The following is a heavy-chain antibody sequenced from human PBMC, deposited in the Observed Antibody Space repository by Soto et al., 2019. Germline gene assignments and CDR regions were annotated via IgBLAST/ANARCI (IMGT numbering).Heavy chain of an antibody. J-gene: IGHJ5*02. D-gene: IGHD3-3*01. Sequence: GASVKVSCKASGGTFSSYTISWVRQAPGQGLEWMGRIIPILGIANYAQKFQGRVTITADKSTSTAYMELSSLRSEDTAVYYCARVEVRYYDFWSGYYENWFDPWGQGTLVTVSS. CDR1: GGTFSSYT. V-gene: IGHV1-69*02. CDR2: IIPILGIA. CDR3: ARVEVRYYDFWSGYYENWFDP.